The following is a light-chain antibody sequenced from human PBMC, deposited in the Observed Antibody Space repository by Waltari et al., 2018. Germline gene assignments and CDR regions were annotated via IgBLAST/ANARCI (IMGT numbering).Light chain of an antibody. V-gene: IGLV2-23*02. CDR2: EVT. CDR1: SSDVGNYNL. Sequence: QSGLTQPASVSGSPGQSITISCTGTSSDVGNYNLVSWYQQYPGQAPKLMVYEVTKRTAGVSERFSGSKSGHTASLTIYGLQSEDEADYYCCSYAGLGIYVFGTGTKVTVL. CDR3: CSYAGLGIYV. J-gene: IGLJ1*01.